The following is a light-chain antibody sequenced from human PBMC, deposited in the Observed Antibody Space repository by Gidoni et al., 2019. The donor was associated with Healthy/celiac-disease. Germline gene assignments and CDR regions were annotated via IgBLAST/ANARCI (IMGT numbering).Light chain of an antibody. CDR2: WAS. Sequence: DIVMTQSPDSLAVSLGERATINCKSSQSVLYSSNNKNYLAWYQQKPGQPPKLLIYWASTRESGVPDRFSGSGSGTDFTLTISSLQAEDGAVYYCQQYYSTLCSFXQXTKLEIK. J-gene: IGKJ2*04. V-gene: IGKV4-1*01. CDR1: QSVLYSSNNKNY. CDR3: QQYYSTLCS.